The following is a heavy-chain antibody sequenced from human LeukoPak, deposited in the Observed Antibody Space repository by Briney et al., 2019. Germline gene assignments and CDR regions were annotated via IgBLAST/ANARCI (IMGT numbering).Heavy chain of an antibody. V-gene: IGHV5-51*01. CDR3: ARASSSGLMTYQNFDY. CDR2: IYAGDSDT. Sequence: GESLQISCKGSGYSFTSYWIGWVRQMPGKGLEWMGIIYAGDSDTRYSPSFQGQVTISADKSISIAYMQWSSLKASDTAMYYCARASSSGLMTYQNFDYWGQGTLVTVSS. D-gene: IGHD6-6*01. CDR1: GYSFTSYW. J-gene: IGHJ4*02.